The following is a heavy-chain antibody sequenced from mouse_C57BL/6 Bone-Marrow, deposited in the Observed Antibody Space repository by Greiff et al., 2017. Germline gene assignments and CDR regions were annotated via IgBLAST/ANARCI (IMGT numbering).Heavy chain of an antibody. J-gene: IGHJ2*01. CDR3: ARDHYSNYGRGFFDY. CDR2: ISDGGSYT. CDR1: GFTFSSYA. Sequence: EVQVVESGGGLVKPGGSLKLSCAASGFTFSSYAMSWVRQTPEKRLEWVATISDGGSYTYYPDNVKGRFTISRDNAKNNLYLQMSHLKSEDTAMYYCARDHYSNYGRGFFDYWGQGTTLTVSS. D-gene: IGHD2-5*01. V-gene: IGHV5-4*01.